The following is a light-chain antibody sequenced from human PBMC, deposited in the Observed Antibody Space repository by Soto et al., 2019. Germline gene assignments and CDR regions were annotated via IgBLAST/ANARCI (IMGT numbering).Light chain of an antibody. Sequence: DIVLTQSPLSLPVTPGEPASISCRSSQSLLHSNGHNYLEWYLQKPGQSPQLLIYLGSNRASGVPDRFSVSGSGTAFTLRISRVEADDVGVYYCMQALQSWTFGQGTKVEIK. CDR2: LGS. CDR1: QSLLHSNGHNY. V-gene: IGKV2-28*01. CDR3: MQALQSWT. J-gene: IGKJ1*01.